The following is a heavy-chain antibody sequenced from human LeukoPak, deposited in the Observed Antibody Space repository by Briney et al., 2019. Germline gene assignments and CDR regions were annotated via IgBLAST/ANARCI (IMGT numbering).Heavy chain of an antibody. Sequence: PGGSLRLSCAASGFASNTYAMHWVRQAPGKGLEWVTLIWHDGSHKFYIDSVRGRFTISRDNSKNTVYLQMNGLRAEDTAVYYCARGSDGAFDIWGQGTMVTVSS. CDR3: ARGSDGAFDI. CDR2: IWHDGSHK. J-gene: IGHJ3*02. V-gene: IGHV3-33*01. CDR1: GFASNTYA. D-gene: IGHD1-26*01.